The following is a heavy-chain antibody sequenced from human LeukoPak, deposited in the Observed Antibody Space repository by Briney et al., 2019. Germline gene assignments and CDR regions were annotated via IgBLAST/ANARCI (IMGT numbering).Heavy chain of an antibody. D-gene: IGHD2-21*02. V-gene: IGHV1-46*01. CDR2: INPSGGST. CDR3: AREVREYCGGDCYYFDY. Sequence: ASVKVSCKASGYTFTSYYMHWVRQAPGQGLEWMGIINPSGGSTSYAQKFQGRVTMTRDTSTSTVYMEQSSLRSEDTAVYYCAREVREYCGGDCYYFDYWGQGTLVTVSS. J-gene: IGHJ4*02. CDR1: GYTFTSYY.